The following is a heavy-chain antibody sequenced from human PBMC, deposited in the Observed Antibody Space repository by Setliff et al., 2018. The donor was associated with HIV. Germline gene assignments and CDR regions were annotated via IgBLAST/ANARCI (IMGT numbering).Heavy chain of an antibody. V-gene: IGHV4-61*09. Sequence: SETLSLTCSVSGGSIISGSYYWSWIRQPAGKGLEWIGHIYTSGSTNYNPSLKSRVTISVDMSKNQFSLKLSSGTAADPAVYYCARTSEYDFGLTKYLDYWGQGTLVTVSS. D-gene: IGHD3-3*01. CDR1: GGSIISGSYY. CDR2: IYTSGST. J-gene: IGHJ4*02. CDR3: ARTSEYDFGLTKYLDY.